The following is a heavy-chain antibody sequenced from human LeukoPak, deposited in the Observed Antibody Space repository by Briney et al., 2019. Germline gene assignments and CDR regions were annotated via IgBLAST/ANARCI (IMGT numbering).Heavy chain of an antibody. J-gene: IGHJ4*02. CDR3: ARALGYCTNGVCYPYYFDY. Sequence: GGSLRLSCAASGFTFSSYWMSWVRQAPGEGLEWVANIKQDGSEKYYVDSVKGRFTISRDNAKNSLYLQMNSLRAEDTAVYYCARALGYCTNGVCYPYYFDYWGQGTLVTVSS. CDR1: GFTFSSYW. V-gene: IGHV3-7*01. D-gene: IGHD2-8*01. CDR2: IKQDGSEK.